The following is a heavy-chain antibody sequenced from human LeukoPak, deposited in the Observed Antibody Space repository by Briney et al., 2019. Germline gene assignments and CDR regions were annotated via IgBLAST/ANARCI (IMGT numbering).Heavy chain of an antibody. CDR3: ASTPPPDIVVVPAATYYMDV. Sequence: ASVKVSCKASGYTFTSYDISWVRQAPGQGLEWMGGIIPIFGTANYAQKFQGRVTITADESTSTAYMELSSLRSEDTAVYYCASTPPPDIVVVPAATYYMDVWGKGTTVTVSS. J-gene: IGHJ6*03. D-gene: IGHD2-2*01. CDR2: IIPIFGTA. V-gene: IGHV1-69*13. CDR1: GYTFTSYD.